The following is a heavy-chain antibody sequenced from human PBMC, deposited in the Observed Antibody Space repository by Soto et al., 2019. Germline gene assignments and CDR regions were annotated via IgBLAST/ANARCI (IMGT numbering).Heavy chain of an antibody. V-gene: IGHV3-48*01. CDR2: ISSSSSNI. J-gene: IGHJ4*02. CDR3: AKAQSTYFDY. CDR1: GFTFSSFG. Sequence: EVQLVESGGGLVQPGGSLRLSCAAYGFTFSSFGMNWVRQAPGKGLEWVSYISSSSSNIYYADSVKGRFTICRDNAKNSLYLQMSSLRAEDTAVYYCAKAQSTYFDYWGQGTLATVSS.